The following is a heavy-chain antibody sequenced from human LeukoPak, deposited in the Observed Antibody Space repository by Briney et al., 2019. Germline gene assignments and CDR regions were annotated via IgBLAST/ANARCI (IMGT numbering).Heavy chain of an antibody. V-gene: IGHV1-2*02. CDR2: INPNSGDT. CDR3: ARYRGSYSGDY. Sequence: VASVKVSCKASGYTFTGYFMHWVRQAPGQGLEWMGWINPNSGDTNYAQKFQGRVTMTRDTSISTAYMELSRLRSDDTAVYHCARYRGSYSGDYWGQGTLVTVSS. J-gene: IGHJ4*02. D-gene: IGHD1-26*01. CDR1: GYTFTGYF.